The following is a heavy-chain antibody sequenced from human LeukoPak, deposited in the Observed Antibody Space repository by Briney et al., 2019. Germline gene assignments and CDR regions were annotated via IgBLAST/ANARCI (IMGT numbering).Heavy chain of an antibody. D-gene: IGHD2-2*01. CDR3: ARAPGYCSSTSCFNHWYFDL. CDR1: GFTFSSYS. J-gene: IGHJ2*01. CDR2: ISSSISYI. V-gene: IGHV3-21*01. Sequence: GGSLRLSCAASGFTFSSYSMNWVRQAPGKVLEWVSSISSSISYIYYADSVKGRFTISRDNAKNSLYLQMNSLRAEDTAVYYCARAPGYCSSTSCFNHWYFDLWGRGTLVTVSS.